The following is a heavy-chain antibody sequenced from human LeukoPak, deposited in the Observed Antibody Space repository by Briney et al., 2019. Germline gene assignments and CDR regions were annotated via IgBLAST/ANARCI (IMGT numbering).Heavy chain of an antibody. CDR2: ISGSGDTT. D-gene: IGHD3-22*01. Sequence: GGSLRLSCAASGFTFSSYAMSWVRQAPGKGLEWVSGISGSGDTTYYADSVKGRFTISRDNSKNTLYVQVNSLGTEDTAAYYCAKGSYYDSSGSFYFDYWGQGTLVTVSS. J-gene: IGHJ4*02. V-gene: IGHV3-23*01. CDR1: GFTFSSYA. CDR3: AKGSYYDSSGSFYFDY.